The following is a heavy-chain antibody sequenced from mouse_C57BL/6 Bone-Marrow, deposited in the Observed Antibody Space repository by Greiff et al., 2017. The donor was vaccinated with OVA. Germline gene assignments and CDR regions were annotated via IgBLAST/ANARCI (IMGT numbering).Heavy chain of an antibody. CDR3: ASAVFAY. J-gene: IGHJ3*01. Sequence: QVQLQQPGAELVKPGASVKLSCKASGYTFTSYWMQWVKQRPGQGLEWIGEIDPSDSYTNYNQKFKGKATLTVDTSSSTAYMQLSSLTSEDSAVYYGASAVFAYGGQGTLVTVSA. V-gene: IGHV1-50*01. CDR2: IDPSDSYT. CDR1: GYTFTSYW.